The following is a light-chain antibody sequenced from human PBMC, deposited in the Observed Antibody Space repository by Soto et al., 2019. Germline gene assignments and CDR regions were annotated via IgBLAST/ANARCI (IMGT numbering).Light chain of an antibody. V-gene: IGKV3-15*01. Sequence: EIVMTQSPATLSVSPGERATLSCRASQSVGSLLAWYQQKPGQAPRLLIYGASTRATGIPARFSGSGSGTEFTLTISSLQSEDFAVYFCQQHNNWPRTFGQGTKVESK. CDR3: QQHNNWPRT. CDR2: GAS. J-gene: IGKJ1*01. CDR1: QSVGSL.